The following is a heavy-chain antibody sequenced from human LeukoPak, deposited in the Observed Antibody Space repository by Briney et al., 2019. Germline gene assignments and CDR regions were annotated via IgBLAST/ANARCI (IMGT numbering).Heavy chain of an antibody. Sequence: SETLSLTCTVSGGSIRSSSYYWGWIRQPPGKGLEWIGSIYYSGSTNYNPSLKSRVTISVDTSKNQFSLKLSSVTAADTAVYYCATLPGVYDAFDIWGQGTMVTVSS. V-gene: IGHV4-39*07. D-gene: IGHD2-8*01. CDR2: IYYSGST. J-gene: IGHJ3*02. CDR1: GGSIRSSSYY. CDR3: ATLPGVYDAFDI.